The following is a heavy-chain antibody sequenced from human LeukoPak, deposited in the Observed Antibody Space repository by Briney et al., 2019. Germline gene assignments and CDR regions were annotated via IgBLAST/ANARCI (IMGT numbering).Heavy chain of an antibody. V-gene: IGHV1-46*01. CDR3: ARAPSYYDYVWGSYRYEHNWFDP. Sequence: ASVKVSCKASGYTFTSYYMHWVRQAPGQGLEWMGIINPSGGSTSYAQKFQGRVTMTRDMSTSTVYMELSSLRSEDTAVYYCARAPSYYDYVWGSYRYEHNWFDPWGQGTLVTVSS. CDR2: INPSGGST. J-gene: IGHJ5*02. D-gene: IGHD3-16*02. CDR1: GYTFTSYY.